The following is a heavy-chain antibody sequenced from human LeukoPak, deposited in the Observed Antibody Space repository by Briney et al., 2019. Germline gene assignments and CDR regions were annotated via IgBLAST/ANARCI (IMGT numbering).Heavy chain of an antibody. CDR1: GYTFTSYA. CDR3: ARDQEGFDY. CDR2: FYPRDGST. Sequence: ASVKVSCKASGYTFTSYAMHWVRQAPGQGLEWMGMFYPRDGSTSYAQKFQGRVTVTRDTSTSTVHMELSGLRSEDTAVYYCARDQEGFDYWGQGTLVTVSS. J-gene: IGHJ4*02. V-gene: IGHV1-46*01.